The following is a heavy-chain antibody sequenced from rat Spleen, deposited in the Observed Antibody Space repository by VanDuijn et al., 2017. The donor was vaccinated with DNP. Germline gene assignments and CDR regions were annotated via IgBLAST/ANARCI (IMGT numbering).Heavy chain of an antibody. CDR1: GFTFSNRW. J-gene: IGHJ3*01. V-gene: IGHV5-31*01. CDR3: ARPHSNNYGGFAY. CDR2: ITYTGGST. D-gene: IGHD1-10*01. Sequence: EVQLVESGGGLVQPGRSLRLSCVTSGFTFSNRWMFWIRQAPTKGLEWVAYITYTGGSTFYRDSVKGRFTISRDNAKNTLYLQMNSLRSEDMATYYCARPHSNNYGGFAYWGQGTLVTVSS.